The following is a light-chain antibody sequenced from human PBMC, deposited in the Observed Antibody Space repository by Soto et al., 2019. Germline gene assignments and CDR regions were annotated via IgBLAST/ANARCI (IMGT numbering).Light chain of an antibody. CDR2: TAS. V-gene: IGKV1-5*03. CDR1: QSISTW. Sequence: RQMTQFPSTLSASIGDRVTITCRASQSISTWLAWYQQKAGKAPKLLIYTASSLETGVPSRFSGSGSGTEFTLTISSLQPDDFATYYCQHYNRYSPYTFGQGTRLEIK. CDR3: QHYNRYSPYT. J-gene: IGKJ2*01.